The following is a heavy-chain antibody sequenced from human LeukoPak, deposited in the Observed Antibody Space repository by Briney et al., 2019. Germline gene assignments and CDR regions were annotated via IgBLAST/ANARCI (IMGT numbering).Heavy chain of an antibody. CDR1: GYTFTSYY. J-gene: IGHJ5*02. CDR3: ARDVLISGYSYSAFDP. Sequence: GASVKVSCKAAGYTFTSYYMHWVRQAPGQGLEWMGIINPSGGSTSYAQKFQGRVTMTRDTSTSTVYMELSSLRSEDTAVYYCARDVLISGYSYSAFDPWGQGNLVTVSS. V-gene: IGHV1-46*01. D-gene: IGHD5-18*01. CDR2: INPSGGST.